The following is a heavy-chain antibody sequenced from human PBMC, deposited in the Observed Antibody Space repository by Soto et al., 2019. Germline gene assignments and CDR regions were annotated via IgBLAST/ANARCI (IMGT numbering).Heavy chain of an antibody. V-gene: IGHV4-61*01. D-gene: IGHD5-12*01. Sequence: QVQLQESGPGLVKPSETLSLTCSVSGGSVTSGSYYWSWIRQPPGKGLEWIGYIYSSGGTSYNPSLKSRVTIPVDTSKNQFSLKLTSVTAADTAVYYCARDGDGYNNWGQGTLVTVSS. CDR3: ARDGDGYNN. CDR1: GGSVTSGSYY. J-gene: IGHJ4*02. CDR2: IYSSGGT.